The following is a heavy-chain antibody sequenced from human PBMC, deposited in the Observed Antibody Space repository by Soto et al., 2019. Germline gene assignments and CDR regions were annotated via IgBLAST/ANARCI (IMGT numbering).Heavy chain of an antibody. CDR2: INPNSGGT. D-gene: IGHD2-15*01. CDR3: ARDEICSGGSCYGRDGMDV. Sequence: APVKVSCKASGYTFTGYYMHWVRQAPGQGLEWMGWINPNSGGTNYAQKFQGRVTMTRDTSISTAYMELSRLRSDDTAVYYCARDEICSGGSCYGRDGMDVWGQGTTVTVSS. J-gene: IGHJ6*02. V-gene: IGHV1-2*02. CDR1: GYTFTGYY.